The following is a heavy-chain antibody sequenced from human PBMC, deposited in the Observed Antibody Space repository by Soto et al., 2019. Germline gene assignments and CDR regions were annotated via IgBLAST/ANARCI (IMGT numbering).Heavy chain of an antibody. CDR1: GFTFSSFG. D-gene: IGHD4-17*01. Sequence: QVQLVESGGGVVQPGRSLRLSCAASGFTFSSFGMQWVRQAPGRGLEWVAMISYGGSDKYYADSVKGRFTISRDNSKNTLYLQMNSLRADDTAVYYCAKDFGYGDNPDYWGQGTLVTVSS. J-gene: IGHJ4*02. CDR2: ISYGGSDK. CDR3: AKDFGYGDNPDY. V-gene: IGHV3-30*18.